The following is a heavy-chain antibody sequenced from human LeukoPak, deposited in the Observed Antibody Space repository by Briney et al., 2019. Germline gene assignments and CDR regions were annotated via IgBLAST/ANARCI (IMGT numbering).Heavy chain of an antibody. Sequence: PGGSLRLSWAASGFTFSSYAMSWVRQAQGKGLELVSAISGSGGSTYYADSVKGRFTISRDNSKNTLYLQMNSLRAEDTAVYYCAKSRIAVPPRPDYWGQGTLVTVSS. CDR1: GFTFSSYA. CDR2: ISGSGGST. J-gene: IGHJ4*02. CDR3: AKSRIAVPPRPDY. V-gene: IGHV3-23*01. D-gene: IGHD6-19*01.